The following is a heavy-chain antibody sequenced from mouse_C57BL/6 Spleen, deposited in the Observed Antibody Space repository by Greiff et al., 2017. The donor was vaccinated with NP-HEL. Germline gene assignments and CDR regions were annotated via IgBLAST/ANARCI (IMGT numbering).Heavy chain of an antibody. V-gene: IGHV1-53*01. D-gene: IGHD2-2*01. J-gene: IGHJ3*01. CDR3: ARSGYGYGAWFAY. CDR1: GYTFTSYW. CDR2: INPSNGGT. Sequence: QVQLQQPGTELVKPGASVKLSCKASGYTFTSYWMHWVKQRPGQGLEWIGNINPSNGGTNYNEKFKSKATLTVDKSSSTAYMQLSSLTAEDSAVYYCARSGYGYGAWFAYWGQGTLVTVSA.